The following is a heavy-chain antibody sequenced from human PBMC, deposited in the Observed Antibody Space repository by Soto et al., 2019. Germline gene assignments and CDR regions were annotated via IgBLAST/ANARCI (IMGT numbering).Heavy chain of an antibody. CDR1: GYTFTGYY. V-gene: IGHV1-2*04. CDR2: INPNSGGT. D-gene: IGHD5-18*01. CDR3: ARGLRGGYSYGYYYYYGMDV. Sequence: ASVKVSCKASGYTFTGYYMHWVRQAPGQGLEWMGWINPNSGGTNYAQKFQGWVTMTRDTSISTAYMELSRLRSDDTAVYYCARGLRGGYSYGYYYYYGMDVWGQGTTVTVSS. J-gene: IGHJ6*02.